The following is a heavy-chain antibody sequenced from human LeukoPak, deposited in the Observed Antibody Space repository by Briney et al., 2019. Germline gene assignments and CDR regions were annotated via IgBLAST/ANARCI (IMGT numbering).Heavy chain of an antibody. Sequence: ASVKVSCKASGYTFTGYYMHWARQAPGQGLEWMGWINPNSGGTNYAQKFQGRVTMTRDTSISTAYMELSRLRSDDTAVYYCARVGDCSSTSCYDDWFDPWGQGTLVTVSS. V-gene: IGHV1-2*02. CDR2: INPNSGGT. CDR3: ARVGDCSSTSCYDDWFDP. CDR1: GYTFTGYY. J-gene: IGHJ5*02. D-gene: IGHD2-2*01.